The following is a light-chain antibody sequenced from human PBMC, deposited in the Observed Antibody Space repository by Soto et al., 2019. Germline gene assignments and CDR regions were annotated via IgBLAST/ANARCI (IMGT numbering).Light chain of an antibody. V-gene: IGLV2-14*01. CDR3: SSYSSTSTVL. Sequence: QSALTQPASVSGSPGQSITISCTGTSSDVGGYASVSWYQQHPGEAPKLMIYDVSNRPSGVSNRFSGSKSGNTASLTISGLQAEDEADYYCSSYSSTSTVLFGGGTKVTVL. CDR1: SSDVGGYAS. CDR2: DVS. J-gene: IGLJ2*01.